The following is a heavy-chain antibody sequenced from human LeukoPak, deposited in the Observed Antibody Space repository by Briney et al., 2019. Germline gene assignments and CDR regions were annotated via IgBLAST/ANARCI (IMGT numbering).Heavy chain of an antibody. V-gene: IGHV4-31*03. CDR3: ARRVHDSSGYYYFDY. D-gene: IGHD3-22*01. Sequence: SQTLSLTCTVSGGSISSGGYYWSWIRQHPGKGLEWIGYIYYSGSTYYNPSLKSRVTISVDTSKNQFSLKLSSVTAADTAVYYCARRVHDSSGYYYFDYWGQGTLVTVSS. J-gene: IGHJ4*02. CDR1: GGSISSGGYY. CDR2: IYYSGST.